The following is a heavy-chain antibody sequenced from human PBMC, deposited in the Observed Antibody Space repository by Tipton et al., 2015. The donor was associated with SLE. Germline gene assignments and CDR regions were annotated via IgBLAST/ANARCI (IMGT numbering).Heavy chain of an antibody. Sequence: QVQLVQSGAEVKKPGASVKVSCKASGYTFTSYGINWVRQAPGQGLEWLGWSSDYNASTNYAQNLQGRVTMTTDTSTSTAYMELRSLRSDDTAVYYCAAFSWAWDAFDVWGLGTMVTVSS. V-gene: IGHV1-18*01. J-gene: IGHJ3*01. CDR2: SSDYNAST. D-gene: IGHD7-27*01. CDR1: GYTFTSYG. CDR3: AAFSWAWDAFDV.